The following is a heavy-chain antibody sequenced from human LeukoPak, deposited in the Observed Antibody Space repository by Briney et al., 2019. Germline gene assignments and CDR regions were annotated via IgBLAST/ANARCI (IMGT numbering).Heavy chain of an antibody. V-gene: IGHV1-3*01. J-gene: IGHJ3*02. D-gene: IGHD3-22*01. CDR3: ASPYYYDSSGSDAFDI. CDR2: INAGNGNT. CDR1: GYTFTSYA. Sequence: ASVKVSCKASGYTFTSYAMHWVRQAPRQRLEWMGWINAGNGNTKYSQKFQGRVTITRDTSASTAYMELSSLRSEDTAVYYCASPYYYDSSGSDAFDIWGQGTMVTVSS.